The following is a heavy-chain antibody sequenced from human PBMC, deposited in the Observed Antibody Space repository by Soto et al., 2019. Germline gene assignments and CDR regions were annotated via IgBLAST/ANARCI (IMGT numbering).Heavy chain of an antibody. CDR1: GFTFSSYE. CDR2: ISSSGSTI. V-gene: IGHV3-48*03. J-gene: IGHJ6*02. D-gene: IGHD3-22*01. Sequence: GVLRLSCAASGFTFSSYEMNWVRQAPGKGLEWVSYISSSGSTIYYADSVKGRFTISRDNAKNSLYLQMNSLRAEDTAVYYCARVGEAIRDSSGSDGMDVWGQGTTVTVSS. CDR3: ARVGEAIRDSSGSDGMDV.